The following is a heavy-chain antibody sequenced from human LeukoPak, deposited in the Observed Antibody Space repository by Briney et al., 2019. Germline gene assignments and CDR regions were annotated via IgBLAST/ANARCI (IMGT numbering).Heavy chain of an antibody. J-gene: IGHJ4*02. CDR3: ARGNSNFDY. Sequence: SETLSLTCTVSGGTISSYYWTWIRQPPGKGLEWIGYIYYSGSTNYNPSLKSRVTISVDTSKNQFSLKLTSVTATDTAVYYCARGNSNFDYWGQGTLVTVSS. CDR2: IYYSGST. V-gene: IGHV4-59*01. D-gene: IGHD4-23*01. CDR1: GGTISSYY.